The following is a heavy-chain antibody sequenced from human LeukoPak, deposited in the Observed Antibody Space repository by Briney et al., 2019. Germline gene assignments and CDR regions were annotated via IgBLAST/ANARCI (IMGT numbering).Heavy chain of an antibody. V-gene: IGHV3-23*01. D-gene: IGHD2-21*01. CDR3: AKIPWSSIPY. J-gene: IGHJ4*02. CDR1: GFTFGKYW. Sequence: GGSLRLSCVASGFTFGKYWMSWVRQAPGKGLEWVSAISGSGGSTYYADSVKGRFTISRDNSKNTLYLQMNSLRAEDTAVYYCAKIPWSSIPYWGQGTLVTVSS. CDR2: ISGSGGST.